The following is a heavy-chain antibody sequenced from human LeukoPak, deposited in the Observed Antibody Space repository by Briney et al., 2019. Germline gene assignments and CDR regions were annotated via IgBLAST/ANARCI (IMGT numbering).Heavy chain of an antibody. D-gene: IGHD3-9*01. Sequence: KPSETLSLTCDVSGYSISSGYYWGWIRQPPGKGLEWIGNIYYGDSTYYNPSLRGRATISVDTSKNQFSLKLTSVTAADTAVYYCARHGPRGLRYFDWLLDYWGQGTLVTVSS. V-gene: IGHV4-38-2*01. CDR2: IYYGDST. J-gene: IGHJ4*02. CDR1: GYSISSGYY. CDR3: ARHGPRGLRYFDWLLDY.